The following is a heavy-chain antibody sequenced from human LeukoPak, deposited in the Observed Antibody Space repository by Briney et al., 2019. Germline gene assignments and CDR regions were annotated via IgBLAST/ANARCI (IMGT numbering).Heavy chain of an antibody. D-gene: IGHD3-9*01. CDR2: IYYSGST. Sequence: SETLSLTCAVSGGSISSYYWSWIRQPPGKGLEWIGYIYYSGSTNYNPSLKSRVTISVDTSKNQFSLKLSSVTAADTAVYYCARLTGYRIESAFDIWGQGTMVTVSS. CDR3: ARLTGYRIESAFDI. J-gene: IGHJ3*02. CDR1: GGSISSYY. V-gene: IGHV4-59*01.